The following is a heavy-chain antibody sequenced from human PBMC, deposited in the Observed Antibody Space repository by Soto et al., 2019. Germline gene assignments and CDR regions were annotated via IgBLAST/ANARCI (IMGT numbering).Heavy chain of an antibody. CDR2: INHSGST. J-gene: IGHJ6*03. Sequence: QVQLQQWGAGLLKPSETLSLTCAVYGGSFSGYYWSWIRQPPGKGLEWIGEINHSGSTNYNPSLKSRFTISVDTSKIQFSLKLRSVTAADTAVYYCAREGSGSPYYYYYYMDVWGKGTTVTVSS. CDR1: GGSFSGYY. D-gene: IGHD3-10*01. CDR3: AREGSGSPYYYYYYMDV. V-gene: IGHV4-34*01.